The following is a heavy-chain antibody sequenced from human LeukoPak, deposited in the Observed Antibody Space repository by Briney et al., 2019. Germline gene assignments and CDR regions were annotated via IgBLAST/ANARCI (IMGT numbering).Heavy chain of an antibody. V-gene: IGHV5-51*01. Sequence: AGEPLKISCKGFGYSFSYYWIAWVRQMPGKGLEWMGIISPGGSDTRYSPSFQGQVTISADKSISTAYLQWSSLRASDTAMYYCARCGEMATISSCYFDYWGQRSLVTVSS. D-gene: IGHD5-24*01. CDR3: ARCGEMATISSCYFDY. CDR2: ISPGGSDT. CDR1: GYSFSYYW. J-gene: IGHJ4*02.